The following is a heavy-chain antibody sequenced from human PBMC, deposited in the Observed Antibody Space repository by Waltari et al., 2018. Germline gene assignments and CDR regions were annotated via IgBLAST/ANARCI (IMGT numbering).Heavy chain of an antibody. D-gene: IGHD6-6*01. CDR2: INYSGST. Sequence: QVQLQESGPGLVKSSETLSLTCTVSGGSICRNTFYWAWIRQPPGKRMEWMASINYSGSTSYMPPLKSRVTISVDTSRNQLSLRLTSVTAADTAVYFCVREWSSSSSWFDPWGQGTLVTVSS. J-gene: IGHJ5*02. CDR1: GGSICRNTFY. CDR3: VREWSSSSSWFDP. V-gene: IGHV4-39*07.